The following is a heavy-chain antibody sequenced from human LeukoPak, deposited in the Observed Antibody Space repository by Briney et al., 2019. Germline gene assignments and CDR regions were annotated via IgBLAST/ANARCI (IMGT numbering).Heavy chain of an antibody. V-gene: IGHV3-23*03. D-gene: IGHD5-12*01. CDR1: QFTFSNYD. CDR3: AKRGSGRYFDY. CDR2: VNSGSSST. Sequence: PGGSLRLSCAASQFTFSNYDMSWVRQAPGRGLEWVSVVNSGSSSTSYADSVKGRFTISRDNSENTVYLQMNSLRAEDTAVYYCAKRGSGRYFDYWRQGTLVTVSS. J-gene: IGHJ4*02.